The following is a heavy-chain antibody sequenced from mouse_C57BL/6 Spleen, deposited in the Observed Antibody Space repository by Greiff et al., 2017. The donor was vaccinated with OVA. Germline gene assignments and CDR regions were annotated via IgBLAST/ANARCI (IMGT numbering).Heavy chain of an antibody. D-gene: IGHD2-10*02. Sequence: VQLQQPGAELVKPGASVKLSCKASGYTFTSYWMHWVKQRPGQGLEWIGMIHPNSGSTNYNEKFKSKATLTVDKSSSTAYMQLSSLTSEDSAVYYCAREGYGNYGFAYWGQGTLVTVSA. CDR3: AREGYGNYGFAY. V-gene: IGHV1-64*01. CDR1: GYTFTSYW. J-gene: IGHJ3*01. CDR2: IHPNSGST.